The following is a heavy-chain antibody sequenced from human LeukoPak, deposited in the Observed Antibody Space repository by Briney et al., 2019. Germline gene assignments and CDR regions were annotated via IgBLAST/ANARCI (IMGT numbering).Heavy chain of an antibody. CDR2: IYSGGST. CDR1: GFTVSSSY. Sequence: GGSLRLSCAASGFTVSSSYMSWVRQAPGKGLEWVSLIYSGGSTFYADSVKGRFTISRDDSKNTLFLQMNSLITEDTAVYYCAELGITMIGGVWGKGTTVTISS. D-gene: IGHD3-10*02. CDR3: AELGITMIGGV. J-gene: IGHJ6*04. V-gene: IGHV3-53*01.